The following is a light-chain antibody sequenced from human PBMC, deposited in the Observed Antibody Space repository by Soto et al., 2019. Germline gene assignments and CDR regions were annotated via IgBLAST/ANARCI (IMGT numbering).Light chain of an antibody. Sequence: QSALTQPASMSGSPGQSITISCAGTTSDVGAYNSVSWYQQHPGKAPKLVIYDVTHRPLGVSNRFSGSKSGNTASLTISGLQAEDEADYYCSSYTSDATLVFGGGTKVTVL. CDR1: TSDVGAYNS. V-gene: IGLV2-14*03. J-gene: IGLJ2*01. CDR2: DVT. CDR3: SSYTSDATLV.